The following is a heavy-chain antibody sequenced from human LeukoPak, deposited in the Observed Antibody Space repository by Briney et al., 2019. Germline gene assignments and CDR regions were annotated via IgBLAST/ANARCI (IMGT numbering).Heavy chain of an antibody. D-gene: IGHD5-12*01. CDR2: ISGSGGST. J-gene: IGHJ6*02. CDR3: AREDIVATIAGLYYYYGMDV. V-gene: IGHV3-23*01. Sequence: GGSLRLSCAASGFTFSSYAMSWVRQAPGKGLEWVSAISGSGGSTYYADSVKGRFTISRDNSKNTLYLQMNSLRAEDTAVYYCAREDIVATIAGLYYYYGMDVWGQGTTVTVSS. CDR1: GFTFSSYA.